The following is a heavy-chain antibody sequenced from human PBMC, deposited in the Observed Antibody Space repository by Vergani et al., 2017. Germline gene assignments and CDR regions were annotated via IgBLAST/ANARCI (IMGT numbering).Heavy chain of an antibody. CDR1: GYTFTDYF. CDR2: INPNSGGT. Sequence: QVQLVQSGAEVKKPGASVKVSCNASGYTFTDYFMHWVRQAPGQGLEWKGWINPNSGGTNYAQKFQGRVTLIRDTSISTAYMELSNLRSDDTAVYYCARVGTSANLDYFYYWGQGTLVTVSS. D-gene: IGHD2-2*01. J-gene: IGHJ4*02. V-gene: IGHV1-2*02. CDR3: ARVGTSANLDYFYY.